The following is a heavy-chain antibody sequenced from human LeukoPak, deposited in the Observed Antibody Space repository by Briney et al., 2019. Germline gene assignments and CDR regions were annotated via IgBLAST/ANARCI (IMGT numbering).Heavy chain of an antibody. D-gene: IGHD2/OR15-2a*01. CDR2: IYTSGST. V-gene: IGHV4-61*02. J-gene: IGHJ6*03. Sequence: SETLSLTCTVSGGSISSGTYHWSWIRQPAGKGLEWIGRIYTSGSTNYNPSLESRVTISVDTSKNQFSLKLSSVTAADTAIYYCARDRPVSLSYYMDVWGKGTTVTISS. CDR3: ARDRPVSLSYYMDV. CDR1: GGSISSGTYH.